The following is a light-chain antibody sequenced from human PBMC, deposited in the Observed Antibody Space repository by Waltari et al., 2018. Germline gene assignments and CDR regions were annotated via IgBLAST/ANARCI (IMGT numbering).Light chain of an antibody. CDR1: QSVSSSY. V-gene: IGKV3-20*01. J-gene: IGKJ5*01. CDR3: QQYGSSPPVT. Sequence: EIVLTQSPGTLSLSPGERATPPCRASQSVSSSYLAWYKQKPGQAPRLLIYGESSRATGIPDRFSGSGSGTDFTRTISRLEPEDFAVYYCQQYGSSPPVTFGQGTRLEIK. CDR2: GES.